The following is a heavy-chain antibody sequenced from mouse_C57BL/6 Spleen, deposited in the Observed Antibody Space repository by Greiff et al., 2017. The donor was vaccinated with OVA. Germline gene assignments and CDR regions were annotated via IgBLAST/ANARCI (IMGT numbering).Heavy chain of an antibody. J-gene: IGHJ4*01. V-gene: IGHV1-62-2*01. D-gene: IGHD2-5*01. CDR2: FYPGSGSI. Sequence: QVQLQQSGAELVKPGASVKLSCKASGYTFTEYTIHWVKQRSGQGLEWIGWFYPGSGSIKYNEKFKDKAPLTADKSSSTVYMELSRLTSEASAVYFCSCRGGAYYSNPYYAMDYWGQGTSVTVSS. CDR3: SCRGGAYYSNPYYAMDY. CDR1: GYTFTEYT.